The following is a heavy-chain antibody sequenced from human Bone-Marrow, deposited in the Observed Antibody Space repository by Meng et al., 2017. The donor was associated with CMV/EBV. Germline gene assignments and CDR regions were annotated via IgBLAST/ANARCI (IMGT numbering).Heavy chain of an antibody. J-gene: IGHJ4*02. CDR1: GYTFTSYD. Sequence: ASVKVSCKASGYTFTSYDINWVRQATGQGLEWMGWMNPNSGDTGYAQNFQGRVTMTRNTSISTAYMELNSLRSDDTAVYYCARFPPLYSSSSGRVYWGPGEPVNVAS. CDR3: ARFPPLYSSSSGRVY. V-gene: IGHV1-8*01. CDR2: MNPNSGDT. D-gene: IGHD6-6*01.